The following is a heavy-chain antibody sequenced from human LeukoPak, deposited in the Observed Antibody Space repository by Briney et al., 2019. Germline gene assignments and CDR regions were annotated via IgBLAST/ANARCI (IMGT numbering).Heavy chain of an antibody. V-gene: IGHV3-30*18. J-gene: IGHJ5*02. CDR1: GFTFSSYG. D-gene: IGHD7-27*01. CDR2: ISYDGSNK. CDR3: AKAGDLHH. Sequence: GGSLRLSCAASGFTFSSYGMHWVRQAPGKGLEWVAVISYDGSNKYYADSVKGRFTISGDNSKNTLYLQMNSLRAEDTAVYYCAKAGDLHHWGQGTLVTVPS.